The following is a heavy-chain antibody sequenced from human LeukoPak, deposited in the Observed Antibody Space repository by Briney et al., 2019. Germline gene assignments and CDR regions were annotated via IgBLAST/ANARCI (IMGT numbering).Heavy chain of an antibody. Sequence: GRSLRLSCAASGFTFSSYGMHWVRQAPGKGLEWVAVISYDGSNKYYADSVKGRFTISRDNSKNTLYLQMNSLRAEDTAVYYCAKDKSTVTEFGTFDYWGQGTLVTVSS. J-gene: IGHJ4*02. CDR3: AKDKSTVTEFGTFDY. D-gene: IGHD4-17*01. CDR2: ISYDGSNK. CDR1: GFTFSSYG. V-gene: IGHV3-30*18.